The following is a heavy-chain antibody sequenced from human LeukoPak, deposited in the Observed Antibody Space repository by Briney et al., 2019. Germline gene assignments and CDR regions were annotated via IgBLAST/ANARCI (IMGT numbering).Heavy chain of an antibody. Sequence: TSVKVSCKASGFTFSTSAVQWVRQCRGQRLEWIGWIVVGSGNTNYAQKSQERVTITRDLSTSTVYMELSSLRSEDTAVYYCAADNLLEGYWGQGTLVTVSS. CDR1: GFTFSTSA. D-gene: IGHD1-1*01. V-gene: IGHV1-58*01. CDR2: IVVGSGNT. J-gene: IGHJ4*02. CDR3: AADNLLEGY.